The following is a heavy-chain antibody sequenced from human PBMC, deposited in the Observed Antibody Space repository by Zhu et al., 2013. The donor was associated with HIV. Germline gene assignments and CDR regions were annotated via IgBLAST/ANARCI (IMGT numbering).Heavy chain of an antibody. CDR3: TRTTAVTMFAMIVGHYYYAMDI. D-gene: IGHD3-3*01. CDR2: INPLTGGT. V-gene: IGHV1-46*01. J-gene: IGHJ6*02. CDR1: GYTFTSYY. Sequence: QVQLVQSGAAVRKPGASVQLACTTSGYTFTSYYLHWVRQVPGHRFEWIGEINPLTGGTTLAQAFKERVVMTSDTSAHTVYLDLRSLSLGDTAVYYCTRTTAVTMFAMIVGHYYYAMDIWGRGT.